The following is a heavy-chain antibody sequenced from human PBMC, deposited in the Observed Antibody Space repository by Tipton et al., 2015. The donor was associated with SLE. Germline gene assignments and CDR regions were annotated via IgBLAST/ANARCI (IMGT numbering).Heavy chain of an antibody. Sequence: TLSLTCTVSGGSISGFYCSWIRQSPGKGLEWIGYIHNSANTKYNPSLGSRVAISVDTSKNQFSLKLSSVTAADTAVHYCAREVPGGWSGELPNWFDPWGQGTLVTVSS. D-gene: IGHD3-10*01. CDR1: GGSISGFY. V-gene: IGHV4-59*01. J-gene: IGHJ5*02. CDR3: AREVPGGWSGELPNWFDP. CDR2: IHNSANT.